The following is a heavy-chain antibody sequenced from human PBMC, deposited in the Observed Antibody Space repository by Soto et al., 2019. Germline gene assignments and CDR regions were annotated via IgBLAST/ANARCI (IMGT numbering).Heavy chain of an antibody. D-gene: IGHD6-19*01. CDR3: AKGGRQWLVTSDFNY. Sequence: VQLVESGGGVVQPGRSLRLSCAASGFTFSDYAMHWVRQTPGKGLEWVAVVSHDGRNTHYADSVKGRFTISRDSSKNTVSLEMTSLRAEDTAVYYCAKGGRQWLVTSDFNYWGQGPLVTVSS. V-gene: IGHV3-30*18. CDR2: VSHDGRNT. J-gene: IGHJ4*02. CDR1: GFTFSDYA.